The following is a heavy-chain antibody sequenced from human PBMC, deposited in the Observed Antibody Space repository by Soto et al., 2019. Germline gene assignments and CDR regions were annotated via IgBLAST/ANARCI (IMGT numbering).Heavy chain of an antibody. CDR1: GDPINSSHW. CDR3: AARPFWSGPWTARRLEY. V-gene: IGHV4-4*02. D-gene: IGHD3-3*01. J-gene: IGHJ4*02. CDR2: ISHSGNA. Sequence: QVQLQESGPGLVKPSGTLSLTCAVSGDPINSSHWWKWVRQPPGKGLEWSGQISHSGNANYNPSLTSRVTISVDKSKTHFSLKLTSVTAADTAVYYCAARPFWSGPWTARRLEYWGQGTLVTVSS.